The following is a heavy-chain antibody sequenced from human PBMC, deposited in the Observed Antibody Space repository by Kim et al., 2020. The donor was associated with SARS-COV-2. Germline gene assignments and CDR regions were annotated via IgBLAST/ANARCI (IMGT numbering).Heavy chain of an antibody. J-gene: IGHJ5*02. V-gene: IGHV4-39*07. CDR3: ARERRIAAAGRDWFDP. D-gene: IGHD6-13*01. Sequence: SLKSRVTISVDTSKNQFSLKLSSVTAADTAVYYCARERRIAAAGRDWFDPWGQGTLVTVSS.